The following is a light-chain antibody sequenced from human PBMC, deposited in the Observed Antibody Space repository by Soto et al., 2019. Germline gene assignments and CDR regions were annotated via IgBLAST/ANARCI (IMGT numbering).Light chain of an antibody. Sequence: QSVLTQSPSASGSPGQSVTISCTGTSSDVGGYNYVSWYRQHPGKAPKLMIFEVSNRPSGVSNRFSGSKSGNTASLTISGLQAEDEADYYCGSYTTSSNYVFGTGTKVTVL. CDR2: EVS. V-gene: IGLV2-14*01. J-gene: IGLJ1*01. CDR3: GSYTTSSNYV. CDR1: SSDVGGYNY.